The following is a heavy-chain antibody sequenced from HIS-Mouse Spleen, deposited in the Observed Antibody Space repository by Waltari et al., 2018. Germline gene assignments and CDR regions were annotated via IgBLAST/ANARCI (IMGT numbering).Heavy chain of an antibody. J-gene: IGHJ4*02. Sequence: VQLVESGGGLVQPGRSLRLSCAASGFTFDDYAMHWVRQAPGKGLGWVAVISYDGSNKYYADSVKGRFTISRDNSKNTLYLQMNSLRAEDTAVYYCAKDKHHAFDYWGQGTLVTVSS. CDR1: GFTFDDYA. V-gene: IGHV3-30*18. CDR2: ISYDGSNK. CDR3: AKDKHHAFDY.